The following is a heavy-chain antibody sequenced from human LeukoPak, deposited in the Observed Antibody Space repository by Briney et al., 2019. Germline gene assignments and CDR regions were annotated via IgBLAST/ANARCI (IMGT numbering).Heavy chain of an antibody. V-gene: IGHV1-46*01. CDR2: INPSGGST. CDR1: GYTFTSYY. D-gene: IGHD2-8*01. Sequence: ASVKVSCKASGYTFTSYYMHWVRQAPGQGLEWMGIINPSGGSTSYAQKFQGRVTMTRDMSTSTVYMELSSLRSEDTAVHYCARRYCTNGVCFSMFDYWGQGTLVTVSS. CDR3: ARRYCTNGVCFSMFDY. J-gene: IGHJ4*02.